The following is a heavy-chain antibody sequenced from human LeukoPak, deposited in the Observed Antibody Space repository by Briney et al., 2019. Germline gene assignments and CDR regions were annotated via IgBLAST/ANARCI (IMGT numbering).Heavy chain of an antibody. D-gene: IGHD6-6*01. J-gene: IGHJ6*03. V-gene: IGHV4-4*02. CDR2: IYHSGST. Sequence: SETLSLTCAVSGGSISSSNWWSWVRQPPGKGLEWIGEIYHSGSTNYNPSLKSRVTIPVDKSKNQFSLKLSSVTAADTAVYYCARRYIAARGYYYYYYMDVWGKGTTVTVSS. CDR1: GGSISSSNW. CDR3: ARRYIAARGYYYYYYMDV.